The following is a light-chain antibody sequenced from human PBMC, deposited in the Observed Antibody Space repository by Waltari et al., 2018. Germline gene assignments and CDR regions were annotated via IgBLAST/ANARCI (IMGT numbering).Light chain of an antibody. Sequence: QSVLTQSPSASGTPGQRVTISCSGSGSNIGSRSVYWYPQLPGTAPKLLFYRNDRRPSGVPALFAGSKSGTSASLAISGLRAEDEADYYCVACDDSLSGRLFGGGTKLTVL. CDR1: GSNIGSRS. CDR2: RND. CDR3: VACDDSLSGRL. J-gene: IGLJ3*02. V-gene: IGLV1-47*01.